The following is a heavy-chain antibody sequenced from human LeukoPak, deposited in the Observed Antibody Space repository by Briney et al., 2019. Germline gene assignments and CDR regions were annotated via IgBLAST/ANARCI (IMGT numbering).Heavy chain of an antibody. CDR2: IYYIGST. V-gene: IGHV4-59*08. J-gene: IGHJ3*02. CDR1: GGSISSYL. CDR3: ARHPSYNWDAHDAFDI. D-gene: IGHD1-20*01. Sequence: PSETLSLTCTVSGGSISSYLWSWIRQPPGKGLEWIGYIYYIGSTNYNPSLKSQVTISVDTSKNQFSLKLSSVTAADTAVYYCARHPSYNWDAHDAFDIWGQGTMVTVSS.